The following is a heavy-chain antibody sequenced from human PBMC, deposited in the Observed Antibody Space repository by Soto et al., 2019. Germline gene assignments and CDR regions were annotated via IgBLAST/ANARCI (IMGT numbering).Heavy chain of an antibody. J-gene: IGHJ4*02. CDR3: AKDMVSIAARAIDY. V-gene: IGHV3-9*01. CDR1: GFTFDDYA. D-gene: IGHD6-6*01. CDR2: ISWNSGSI. Sequence: GGSMRLSCAASGFTFDDYAVHWVRQAPGKGLEWVSGISWNSGSIGYADSVKGRFTISRDNAKNSLYLQMNSLRAEDTALYYCAKDMVSIAARAIDYWGQGTLVTVSS.